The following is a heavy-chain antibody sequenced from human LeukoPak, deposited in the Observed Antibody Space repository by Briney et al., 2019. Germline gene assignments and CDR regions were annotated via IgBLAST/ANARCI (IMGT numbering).Heavy chain of an antibody. D-gene: IGHD1-26*01. J-gene: IGHJ4*02. CDR1: GGTFSSYA. Sequence: ASVKVSCKASGGTFSSYAISWVRQAPGQGLEWMGGIIPIFGTANYAQKFQGRVTITTDESTSTAYMELSSLRSEDTAVYYCARGSIESGSYYYYFDYWAREPWSPSPQ. CDR2: IIPIFGTA. CDR3: ARGSIESGSYYYYFDY. V-gene: IGHV1-69*05.